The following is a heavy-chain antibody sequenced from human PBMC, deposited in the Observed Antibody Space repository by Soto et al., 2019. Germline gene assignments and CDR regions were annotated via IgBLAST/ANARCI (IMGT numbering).Heavy chain of an antibody. CDR2: IKQDGSEK. D-gene: IGHD3-10*01. J-gene: IGHJ4*02. V-gene: IGHV3-7*01. CDR3: ARDRGGITMVRGVIIPYFDY. CDR1: GFTFSSYW. Sequence: GGSLRLSCAASGFTFSSYWMSWVRQAPGKGLEWVANIKQDGSEKYYVDSVKGRFTISRDNAKNSLYLQMNSLRAEDTAVYYCARDRGGITMVRGVIIPYFDYWGQGTLVTVSS.